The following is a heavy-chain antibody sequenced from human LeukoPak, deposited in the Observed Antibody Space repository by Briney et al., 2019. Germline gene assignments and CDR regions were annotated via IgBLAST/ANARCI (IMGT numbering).Heavy chain of an antibody. J-gene: IGHJ4*02. V-gene: IGHV4-39*07. CDR3: ARGVSSSRLPRDPFDY. D-gene: IGHD6-13*01. Sequence: SETLSLTCTVSGGSISTSNYYWGWIRQTPGKGLEWIGEINHTGSTNYNPSLKSRVTISIDTSKNQFSLKLNSVTAADTAVYYCARGVSSSRLPRDPFDYWGQGTLVTVSS. CDR2: INHTGST. CDR1: GGSISTSNYY.